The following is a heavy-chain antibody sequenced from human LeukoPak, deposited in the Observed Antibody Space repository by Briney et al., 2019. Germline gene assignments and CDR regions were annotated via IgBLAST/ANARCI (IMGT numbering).Heavy chain of an antibody. V-gene: IGHV3-30*18. J-gene: IGHJ4*02. CDR3: AKDRYSYAFEYSDS. CDR2: ISNDGSKK. D-gene: IGHD5-18*01. Sequence: QSGGSLRLSCAASGFTFSSYGMHWVRQAPGKGLDWVAVISNDGSKKYYADSVKGRFTISRDNSKNTLSLQVRSLRTKDTAVYYCAKDRYSYAFEYSDSWGQGTLVTVSS. CDR1: GFTFSSYG.